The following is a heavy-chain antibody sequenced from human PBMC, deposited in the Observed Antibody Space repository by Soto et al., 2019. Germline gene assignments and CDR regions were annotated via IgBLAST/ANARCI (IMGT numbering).Heavy chain of an antibody. D-gene: IGHD1-1*01. Sequence: ASVKVSCKASGYTFTSYGISWVRQAPGQGLEWMGWISPYNGTTKYAEKFQGEMTMTTDTATSTAYMDLRSLRSDDTAVYYCARDGERDTGLNFYYYLHGMDAWGQGTRVTV. J-gene: IGHJ6*02. V-gene: IGHV1-18*01. CDR2: ISPYNGTT. CDR3: ARDGERDTGLNFYYYLHGMDA. CDR1: GYTFTSYG.